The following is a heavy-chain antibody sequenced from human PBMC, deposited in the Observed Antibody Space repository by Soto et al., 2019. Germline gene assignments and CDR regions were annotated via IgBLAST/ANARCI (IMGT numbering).Heavy chain of an antibody. V-gene: IGHV6-1*01. CDR2: TFYRSKWYN. CDR1: GDSVSINTVT. J-gene: IGHJ4*02. CDR3: ARAVYMEGLWH. Sequence: PSQTLSLTCAISGDSVSINTVTWNWVRQSPSRGLEWLGRTFYRSKWYNEYAVSVKSRIVINTDTSKNQFSLQLTSVSPDDTAVYYCARAVYMEGLWHWGQGTLVTVSS. D-gene: IGHD1-1*01.